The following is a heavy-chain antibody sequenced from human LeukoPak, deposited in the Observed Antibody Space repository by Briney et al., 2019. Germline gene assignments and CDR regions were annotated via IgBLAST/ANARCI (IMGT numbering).Heavy chain of an antibody. J-gene: IGHJ4*02. V-gene: IGHV5-51*01. CDR3: ARHYDSSGYYPPYFDY. D-gene: IGHD3-22*01. Sequence: GESLKISCKGSGYSFTSYWIGWVRQMPGKGLEWMGIIYPGDSDTRYSPSFQGQVTISADKSISTACLQWNSLKASDTAMYYCARHYDSSGYYPPYFDYWGQGTLVTVSS. CDR2: IYPGDSDT. CDR1: GYSFTSYW.